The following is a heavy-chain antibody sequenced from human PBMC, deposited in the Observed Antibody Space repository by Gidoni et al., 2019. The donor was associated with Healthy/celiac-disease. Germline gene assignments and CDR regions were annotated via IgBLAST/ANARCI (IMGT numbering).Heavy chain of an antibody. D-gene: IGHD6-19*01. CDR2: IYPGDSDT. CDR3: ARLGADIAVAGKTTNRSYYFDY. Sequence: EVQLVQSGAEVKKPGESLKISCKGSGYSFTSYWIGWVRQMPGKGLEWMGIIYPGDSDTRYSPSFQGQVTISADKSISTAYLQWSSLKASDTAMYYCARLGADIAVAGKTTNRSYYFDYWGQGTLVTVSS. CDR1: GYSFTSYW. J-gene: IGHJ4*02. V-gene: IGHV5-51*03.